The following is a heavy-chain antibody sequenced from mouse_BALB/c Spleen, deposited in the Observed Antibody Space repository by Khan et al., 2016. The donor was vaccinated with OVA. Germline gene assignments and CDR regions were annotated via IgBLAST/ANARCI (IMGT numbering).Heavy chain of an antibody. CDR1: GFTFSSFT. CDR3: ARLNYGPFAY. J-gene: IGHJ3*01. CDR2: ISSGGDNT. D-gene: IGHD1-1*02. Sequence: VELVESGGGLVKPGGSLKLSCAASGFTFSSFTMSWVRQTPEKRLEWVASISSGGDNTYYPDSVKGRFTISSDNAKNNLYLQMGSLRSEDTALDYWARLNYGPFAYWGQGTLVNVSA. V-gene: IGHV5-9*03.